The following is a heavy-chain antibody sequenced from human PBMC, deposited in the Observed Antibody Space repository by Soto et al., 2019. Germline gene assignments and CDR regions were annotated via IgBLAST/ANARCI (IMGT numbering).Heavy chain of an antibody. J-gene: IGHJ6*03. Sequence: SETLSLTCTVSGGSISSYYWIWIRQPPVNGLEFIGYIYYIFSTNYNPSLKSRFTISLYTCKNQFSLKLISFTAAYTSVYYCARRAMFGYYYYMDVWGKGTTVTVS. CDR2: IYYIFST. CDR1: GGSISSYY. CDR3: ARRAMFGYYYYMDV. D-gene: IGHD3-16*01. V-gene: IGHV4-59*08.